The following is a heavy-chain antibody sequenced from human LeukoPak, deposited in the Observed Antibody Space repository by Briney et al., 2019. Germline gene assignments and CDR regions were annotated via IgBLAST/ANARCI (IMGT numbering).Heavy chain of an antibody. Sequence: GGSLRLSCAASGFTFRDYNMNWVRQAPGKGLEWVSYITDSGSTIHYADSVNGRFTISRDNDKNSLYLQMNSLRAEDSAVYYCARSIGLTGGGVDVWGRGTTVTVSS. V-gene: IGHV3-11*01. CDR2: ITDSGSTI. CDR3: ARSIGLTGGGVDV. D-gene: IGHD3-9*01. J-gene: IGHJ6*02. CDR1: GFTFRDYN.